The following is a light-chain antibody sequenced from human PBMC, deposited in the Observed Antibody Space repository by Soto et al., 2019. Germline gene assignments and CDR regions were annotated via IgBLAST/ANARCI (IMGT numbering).Light chain of an antibody. CDR2: HAS. CDR1: QSVSSY. J-gene: IGKJ3*01. Sequence: EIVLTQSPATLSLSPGERCTLSCMAIQSVSSYLAWYQQKPCQAPRLLIYHASNRATGIPARFSGSGSGTDFTLTISSLEPEDFEVYYCQQRSNWPLTFGPGTKVDIK. V-gene: IGKV3-11*01. CDR3: QQRSNWPLT.